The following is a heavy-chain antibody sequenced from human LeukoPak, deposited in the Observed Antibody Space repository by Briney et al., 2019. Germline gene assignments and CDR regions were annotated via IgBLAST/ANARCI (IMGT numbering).Heavy chain of an antibody. CDR2: IWYDGSNK. J-gene: IGHJ6*02. CDR3: ARGLAVAIYYYYGMDV. Sequence: GGSLRLSCAASGFTFSSYGMHWVRQAPGKGLERVAVIWYDGSNKYYADSVKGRFTISRDNSKNTLYLQMNSLRAEDTAVYYCARGLAVAIYYYYGMDVWGQGTTVTVSS. V-gene: IGHV3-33*01. D-gene: IGHD3-9*01. CDR1: GFTFSSYG.